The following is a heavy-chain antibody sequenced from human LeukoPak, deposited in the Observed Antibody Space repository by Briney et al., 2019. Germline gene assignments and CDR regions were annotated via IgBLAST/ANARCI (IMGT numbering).Heavy chain of an antibody. CDR1: GYTFTNYG. J-gene: IGHJ1*01. CDR3: ARVPLDDASGHYYPH. V-gene: IGHV1-3*04. Sequence: GASVKVSCKTFGYTFTNYGMHWVRQAPRQSPEWMGWINTGKGNSKSSQKFQDRVTLTRDTSASTAYMELNSLSSEDTAVYYCARVPLDDASGHYYPHWGQGTLVTVSS. D-gene: IGHD3-22*01. CDR2: INTGKGNS.